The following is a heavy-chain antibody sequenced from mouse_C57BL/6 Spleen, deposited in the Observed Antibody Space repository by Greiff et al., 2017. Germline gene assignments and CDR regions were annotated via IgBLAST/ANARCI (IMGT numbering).Heavy chain of an antibody. J-gene: IGHJ2*01. Sequence: QVQLQQPGTELVQPGASVKLSCKASGYTFTSYCMHWVRQRPGQGLEWIGNINPNNGGTKYNEKFKIKATLTVDRSTSSAYMHLSSLTAEDSAVYYCASRRGYYGDYFDYWGKGTTLTVSS. CDR2: INPNNGGT. CDR1: GYTFTSYC. D-gene: IGHD1-1*02. CDR3: ASRRGYYGDYFDY. V-gene: IGHV1-53*01.